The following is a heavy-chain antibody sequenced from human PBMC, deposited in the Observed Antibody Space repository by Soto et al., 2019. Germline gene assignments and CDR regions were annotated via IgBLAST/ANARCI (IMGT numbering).Heavy chain of an antibody. V-gene: IGHV3-74*01. CDR3: ARDGSSSGWPYYYYYYMDV. J-gene: IGHJ6*03. D-gene: IGHD6-19*01. CDR2: INSDGSST. Sequence: EVQLVESGGGLVQPGGSLRLSCAASGFTFSSYWMHWVRQAPGKGLVWVSRINSDGSSTSYADSVKGRFTISRDNAKNTLYLQKNRLRAEDTAVYYCARDGSSSGWPYYYYYYMDVWGKGTTVTVSS. CDR1: GFTFSSYW.